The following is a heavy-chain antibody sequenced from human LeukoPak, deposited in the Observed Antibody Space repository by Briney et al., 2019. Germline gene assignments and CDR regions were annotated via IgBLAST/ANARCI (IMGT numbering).Heavy chain of an antibody. V-gene: IGHV4-39*01. CDR3: ASRIPDCSGGSCYSTFWDY. J-gene: IGHJ4*02. Sequence: SETLSLTCTVSGGSISSSSYYWGWLRQPPGKGLEWIGSIYYSGSTYYNPSLKSRVTISVDTSKNQFSLKLSSVTAADTAVYYCASRIPDCSGGSCYSTFWDYWGQGTLVTVSS. CDR1: GGSISSSSYY. CDR2: IYYSGST. D-gene: IGHD2-15*01.